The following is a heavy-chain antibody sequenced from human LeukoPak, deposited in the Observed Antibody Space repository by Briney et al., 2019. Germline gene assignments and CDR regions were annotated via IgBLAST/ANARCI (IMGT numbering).Heavy chain of an antibody. V-gene: IGHV4-38-2*02. Sequence: SPSEALSLTCTVSGYSISSGYYWGWIRQPPGQGLEWIGSFYHSGSTYYNPSLTSRRTISVDASKNQFALKLSSVTAADTAVYYCASSCGGDCYFAQDYWGQGTLVTVSS. J-gene: IGHJ4*02. CDR2: FYHSGST. D-gene: IGHD2-21*01. CDR1: GYSISSGYY. CDR3: ASSCGGDCYFAQDY.